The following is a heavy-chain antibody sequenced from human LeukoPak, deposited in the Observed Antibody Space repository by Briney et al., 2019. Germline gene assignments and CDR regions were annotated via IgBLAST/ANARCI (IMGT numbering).Heavy chain of an antibody. D-gene: IGHD3-9*01. J-gene: IGHJ4*02. V-gene: IGHV3-30*04. CDR3: AKEYDILTMPLDY. CDR2: ISYDGSNK. CDR1: GFSFSSYA. Sequence: PGGSLRLSCAASGFSFSSYAMHWVRQAPGKGLEWVAVISYDGSNKYYADSVKGRFTISRDNSKNTLYLQMNSLRAEDTAVYYCAKEYDILTMPLDYWGQGTLVTVSS.